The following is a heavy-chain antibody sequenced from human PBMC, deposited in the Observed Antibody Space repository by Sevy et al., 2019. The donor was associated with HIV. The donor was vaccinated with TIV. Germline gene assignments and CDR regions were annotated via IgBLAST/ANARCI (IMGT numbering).Heavy chain of an antibody. D-gene: IGHD5-12*01. V-gene: IGHV4-39*01. CDR3: ARHEVALAIDY. J-gene: IGHJ4*02. CDR2: IYYSGST. CDR1: GGSISSSSYY. Sequence: SETLSLTCTVSGGSISSSSYYWGWIRQPPGKGLEWIGSIYYSGSTYYNPSLKSRVTISVDTSKNQFSLRLSSVTAADPAVYYCARHEVALAIDYWGQGTLVTVSS.